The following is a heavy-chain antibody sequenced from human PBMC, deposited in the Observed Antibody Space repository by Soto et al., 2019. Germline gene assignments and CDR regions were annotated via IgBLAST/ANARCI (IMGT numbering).Heavy chain of an antibody. Sequence: GASVKVSCKASGGTFSSYATSWVRQAPGQGLEWMGGIILIFGTANYAQKFQGRVTITADESTSTAYMELSSLRSEDTAVYYCARAKQKDGYYYYGMDVWGQGTTVTVSS. CDR2: IILIFGTA. V-gene: IGHV1-69*13. CDR3: ARAKQKDGYYYYGMDV. J-gene: IGHJ6*02. D-gene: IGHD6-13*01. CDR1: GGTFSSYA.